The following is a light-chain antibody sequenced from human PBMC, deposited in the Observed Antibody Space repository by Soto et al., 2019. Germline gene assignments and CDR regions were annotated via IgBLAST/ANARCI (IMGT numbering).Light chain of an antibody. CDR3: QQSASSPPTLT. J-gene: IGKJ4*01. V-gene: IGKV3-20*01. Sequence: EIVLTQSPGTLSLSPGERATLSCRASQSVSSLYLAWYQQKPGQAPRLLIYGASYRATGIPDRFSGSGSGTDFTLTISRLEPEDFAVYYCQQSASSPPTLTFGGGTKVEIK. CDR1: QSVSSLY. CDR2: GAS.